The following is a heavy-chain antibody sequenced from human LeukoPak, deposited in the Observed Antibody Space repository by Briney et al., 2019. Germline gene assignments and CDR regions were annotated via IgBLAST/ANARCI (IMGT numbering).Heavy chain of an antibody. J-gene: IGHJ1*01. D-gene: IGHD6-19*01. V-gene: IGHV3-9*01. CDR3: ARAYKDRSLAGKKEFFQH. CDR2: ISWNSGTI. CDR1: GFTFDNYA. Sequence: GGSLRLSCAASGFTFDNYAMNWVRQVPGKGLEWISLISWNSGTIGYADSVKGRFTISRDNANNFLYLQMNSLRAENTALYYCARAYKDRSLAGKKEFFQHWGQGTLVTVSS.